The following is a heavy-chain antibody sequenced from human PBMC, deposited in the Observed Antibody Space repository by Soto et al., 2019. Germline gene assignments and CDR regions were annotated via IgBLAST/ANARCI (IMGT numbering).Heavy chain of an antibody. CDR3: ARATLGYCSGGSCYSADNWFDP. CDR2: IIPILGIA. D-gene: IGHD2-15*01. CDR1: GGTFSSYT. Sequence: QVQLVQSGAEAKKPGSSVKVSCKASGGTFSSYTISWVRQAPGQGLEWMGRIIPILGIANYAQKFQGRVTITADKSTSTAYMELSSLRSEDTAVYYCARATLGYCSGGSCYSADNWFDPWGQGTLVTVSS. V-gene: IGHV1-69*02. J-gene: IGHJ5*02.